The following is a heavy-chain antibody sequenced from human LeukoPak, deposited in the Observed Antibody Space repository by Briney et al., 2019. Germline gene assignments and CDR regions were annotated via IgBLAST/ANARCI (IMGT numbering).Heavy chain of an antibody. J-gene: IGHJ6*02. CDR2: ISAYNGNT. D-gene: IGHD3-22*01. CDR1: GYTFTSYG. Sequence: ASVKVSCKASGYTFTSYGISWVRQAPGQGLEWMGWISAYNGNTNYAQKLQGRVTMTTDTSTSTAYMELRSLRSDDTAVYYCARMYYYDSSGYGIYYYYGMDVWGQGTTVTVSS. CDR3: ARMYYYDSSGYGIYYYYGMDV. V-gene: IGHV1-18*01.